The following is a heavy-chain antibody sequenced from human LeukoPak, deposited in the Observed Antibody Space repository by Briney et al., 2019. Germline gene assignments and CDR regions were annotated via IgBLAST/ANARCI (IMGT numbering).Heavy chain of an antibody. CDR2: IYHSGSI. D-gene: IGHD2-15*01. Sequence: PSETLSLTCTVSGGSISSGGYYWSWIRQPPGKGLEWIGYIYHSGSIYYNPSLKSRVTISVDRSKNQFSLKLSSVTAADTAVYYCARVGGRGVDYWGQGTLVTVSS. J-gene: IGHJ4*02. V-gene: IGHV4-30-2*01. CDR1: GGSISSGGYY. CDR3: ARVGGRGVDY.